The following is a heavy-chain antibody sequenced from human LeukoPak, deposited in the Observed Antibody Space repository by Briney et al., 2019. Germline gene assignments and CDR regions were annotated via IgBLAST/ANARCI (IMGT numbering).Heavy chain of an antibody. CDR1: GYTFTSYY. CDR2: INPSGGST. J-gene: IGHJ3*02. D-gene: IGHD2-15*01. V-gene: IGHV1-46*01. CDR3: SKGGVVHAFHI. Sequence: GASVKVSCKASGYTFTSYYMHWVRQAPGQGLEWMGIINPSGGSTSYARKFQGRVTMTRDTSTSTVYMELSSLRSEDTAVYYCSKGGVVHAFHIWGQGTMVTVSS.